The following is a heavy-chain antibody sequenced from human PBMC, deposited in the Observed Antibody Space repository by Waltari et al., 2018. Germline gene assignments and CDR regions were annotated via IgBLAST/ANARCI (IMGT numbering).Heavy chain of an antibody. V-gene: IGHV4-30-2*01. CDR3: ARAYGSGSYYKNWFDP. J-gene: IGHJ5*02. D-gene: IGHD3-10*01. CDR2: IYHSGGT. Sequence: QLQLQESGSGLVKPSQTLSLTCAVSGGSISSGGYSWSWIRQPPGKGLEWIGYIYHSGGTYYNPSLKSRVTISVDRSKNQFSLKLSSVTAADTAVYYCARAYGSGSYYKNWFDPWGQGTLVTVSS. CDR1: GGSISSGGYS.